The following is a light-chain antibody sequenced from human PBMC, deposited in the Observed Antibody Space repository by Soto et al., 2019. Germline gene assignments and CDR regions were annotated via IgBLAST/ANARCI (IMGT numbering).Light chain of an antibody. V-gene: IGLV2-14*01. Sequence: QSALTQPASVSGSPGQSITISCTGTRSDVGGYNYVSWYQQHPGKAPKLMIYDVSNRPSGVSNRFSGSKSGNTASLTISGLQAEDEADYYCSSYTSTNTLDVVFGGWTKVTVL. J-gene: IGLJ2*01. CDR3: SSYTSTNTLDVV. CDR1: RSDVGGYNY. CDR2: DVS.